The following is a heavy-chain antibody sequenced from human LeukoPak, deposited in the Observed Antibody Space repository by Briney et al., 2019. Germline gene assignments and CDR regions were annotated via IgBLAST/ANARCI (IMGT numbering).Heavy chain of an antibody. CDR1: GFTVSNNY. D-gene: IGHD3-16*01. Sequence: PGGSLRLSXAASGFTVSNNYMSWVRQAPGKGLEWVSVIYSGDNTYYVESVKGRFTISRDNSKNTLFLQMNRLRAEDTAVYYCAGRRMLDASFDYWGQGTLVTVSS. J-gene: IGHJ4*02. CDR3: AGRRMLDASFDY. V-gene: IGHV3-66*02. CDR2: IYSGDNT.